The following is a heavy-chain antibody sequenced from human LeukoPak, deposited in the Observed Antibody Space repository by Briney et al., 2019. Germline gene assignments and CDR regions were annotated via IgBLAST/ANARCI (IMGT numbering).Heavy chain of an antibody. CDR3: ASLSGGSGWYYFDY. V-gene: IGHV3-30*02. CDR1: GFTFSSYA. D-gene: IGHD6-19*01. J-gene: IGHJ4*02. CDR2: IRYDGSNK. Sequence: GGSLRLSCAASGFTFSSYAMSWVRQAPGKGLEWVAFIRYDGSNKYYADSVKGRFTISRDNSKNTLYLQMNSLRAEDTAVYYCASLSGGSGWYYFDYWGQGTLVTVSS.